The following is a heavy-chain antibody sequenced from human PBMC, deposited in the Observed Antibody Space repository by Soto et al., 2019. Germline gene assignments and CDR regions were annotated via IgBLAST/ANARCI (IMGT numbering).Heavy chain of an antibody. J-gene: IGHJ4*02. CDR2: IIPLFGTT. Sequence: SVKVTCKASGGTFRSFAFSWVRQAPGRGLEWMGGIIPLFGTTNYAQRFQGRVTITADESTSTAYMELSSLKSEDTAIYYCAKDTDHAYDFWGQGTLVTVSS. V-gene: IGHV1-69*13. CDR3: AKDTDHAYDF. D-gene: IGHD3-16*01. CDR1: GGTFRSFA.